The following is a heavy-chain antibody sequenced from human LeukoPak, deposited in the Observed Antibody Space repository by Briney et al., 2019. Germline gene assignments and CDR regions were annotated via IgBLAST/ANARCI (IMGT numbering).Heavy chain of an antibody. Sequence: ASLKLFCETSGYSFSTFDIKCVRQATGQGLERMGWMNPNSGNTNYAQKFQGRLTMTRDTSISTAYMELSSLRSEDTAVYYCARGGTLVQGVTILYGMDVWGQGTTVTVSS. V-gene: IGHV1-8*01. CDR2: MNPNSGNT. D-gene: IGHD3-10*01. CDR1: GYSFSTFD. CDR3: ARGGTLVQGVTILYGMDV. J-gene: IGHJ6*02.